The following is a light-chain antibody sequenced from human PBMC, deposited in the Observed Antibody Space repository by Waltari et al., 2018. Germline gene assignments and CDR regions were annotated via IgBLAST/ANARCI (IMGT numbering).Light chain of an antibody. Sequence: QSVLTQPPSASEAARKSVTISCSGSSSNIGSNSVSWYQQLPGTAPKLLIYYNDQRASCVSDRVSGSKSGTSASLAISGLQTEDEADYYCAAWDDSLSGPFFGGGTRLTVL. CDR3: AAWDDSLSGPF. CDR2: YND. J-gene: IGLJ7*01. V-gene: IGLV1-47*02. CDR1: SSNIGSNS.